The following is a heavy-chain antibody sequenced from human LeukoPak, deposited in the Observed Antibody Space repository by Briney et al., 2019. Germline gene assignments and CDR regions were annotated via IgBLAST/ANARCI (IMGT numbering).Heavy chain of an antibody. CDR2: IYSGGST. D-gene: IGHD3-10*01. CDR1: GFTVSSNF. Sequence: GGSLRLSCAACGFTVSSNFMTWVRQAPGKGLEWVSVIYSGGSTYYADSVKDRFTICRDNSKNMLWLQMTSLRAEDTAVYYCARGGDSLHYWGQGTLVTVSS. V-gene: IGHV3-66*01. CDR3: ARGGDSLHY. J-gene: IGHJ4*02.